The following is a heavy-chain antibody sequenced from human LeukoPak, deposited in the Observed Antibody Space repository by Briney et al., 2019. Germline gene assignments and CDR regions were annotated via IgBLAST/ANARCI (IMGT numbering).Heavy chain of an antibody. V-gene: IGHV3-30*02. Sequence: PGGSLRLSCAASGFTFSSYGMHWVRQAPGKGLEGVTFIRYDGSNKYYADSVKGRFTISRDNSKNTLYLQMNSLRAEDTAVYYCAKEKYYYDSSGSDYWGQGTLVTVSS. J-gene: IGHJ4*02. CDR1: GFTFSSYG. CDR2: IRYDGSNK. CDR3: AKEKYYYDSSGSDY. D-gene: IGHD3-22*01.